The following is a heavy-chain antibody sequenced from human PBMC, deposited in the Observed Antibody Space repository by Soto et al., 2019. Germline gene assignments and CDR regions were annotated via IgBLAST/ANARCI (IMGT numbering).Heavy chain of an antibody. CDR2: IYYSGST. D-gene: IGHD2-15*01. Sequence: PSETLSLTCTVSGGCISSYYWGSIRQPPGKGLEWIGYIYYSGSTNYNPSLKSRVTISVDTSKNQFSLSLSSMTAADKAVYDCARGGGYDSFDFWGQGIQVTVSS. CDR1: GGCISSYY. CDR3: ARGGGYDSFDF. J-gene: IGHJ4*02. V-gene: IGHV4-59*12.